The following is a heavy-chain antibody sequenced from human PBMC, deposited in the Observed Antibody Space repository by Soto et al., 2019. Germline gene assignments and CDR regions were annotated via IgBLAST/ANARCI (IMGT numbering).Heavy chain of an antibody. D-gene: IGHD6-6*01. J-gene: IGHJ6*02. Sequence: SGPTLVNPTQSLTLTCSFSGFSLTTTEVAVGWIRQPPGKALEWLALIYWDDNKHYSPPLKSRLTVTKDTSKNQVVLTMTNMDLVDTATYYCAHDSSGYYGMDVWGQGTTVTVSS. CDR2: IYWDDNK. CDR3: AHDSSGYYGMDV. CDR1: GFSLTTTEVA. V-gene: IGHV2-5*02.